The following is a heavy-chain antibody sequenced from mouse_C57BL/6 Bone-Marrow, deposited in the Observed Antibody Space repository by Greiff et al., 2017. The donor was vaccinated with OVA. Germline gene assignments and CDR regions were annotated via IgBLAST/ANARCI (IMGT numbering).Heavy chain of an antibody. V-gene: IGHV1-69*01. CDR1: GYTFTSYW. J-gene: IGHJ4*01. D-gene: IGHD1-1*01. Sequence: QVQLQQPGAELVMPGASVKLSCKASGYTFTSYWMHWVKQRPGQGLEWIGEIDPSDSYTNYNQKFKGKATLTVDKSSSTAYMQLSSLTSEDSAVYYCARENFITTVEENAMDYWGQGTSVTVSS. CDR3: ARENFITTVEENAMDY. CDR2: IDPSDSYT.